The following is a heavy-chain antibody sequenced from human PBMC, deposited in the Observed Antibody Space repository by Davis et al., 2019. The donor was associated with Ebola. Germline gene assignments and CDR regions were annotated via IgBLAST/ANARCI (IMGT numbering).Heavy chain of an antibody. Sequence: ASVKVSCKASGYTFTGYYMHWVRQAPGQGLEWMGWINPNSGGTNYAQKFQGRVTMTRDTSISTAYMELSRLRSDDTAVYYCARDVGTRAAFDYWGQGTLVTVSS. V-gene: IGHV1-2*02. CDR1: GYTFTGYY. CDR3: ARDVGTRAAFDY. J-gene: IGHJ4*02. D-gene: IGHD2-15*01. CDR2: INPNSGGT.